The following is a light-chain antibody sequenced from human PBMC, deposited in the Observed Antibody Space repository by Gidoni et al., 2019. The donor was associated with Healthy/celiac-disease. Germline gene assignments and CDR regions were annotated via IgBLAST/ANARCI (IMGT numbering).Light chain of an antibody. J-gene: IGLJ2*01. CDR1: SSDGGGYNY. CDR2: AVS. Sequence: QSALTQPRSVSGSPGQSVTLSCTGTSSDGGGYNYVSWYQQHPGKAPTLMIYAVSKRPSGVPDRFSGSKSGNTASLTISGLQAEDEADYYCCSYAGFGGGTTLTVL. CDR3: CSYAG. V-gene: IGLV2-11*01.